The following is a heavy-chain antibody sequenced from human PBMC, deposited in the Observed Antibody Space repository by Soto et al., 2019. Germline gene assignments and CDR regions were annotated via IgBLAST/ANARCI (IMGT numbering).Heavy chain of an antibody. CDR2: INPNSGGT. CDR3: ARARNYDFWSGAPDY. CDR1: GYTFTGYY. D-gene: IGHD3-3*01. V-gene: IGHV1-2*04. Sequence: ASVKVSCKASGYTFTGYYMHWVRQAPGQGLEWMGWINPNSGGTNYAQKFQGWVTMTRDTSISTAYMELSRLRSDDTAVYYCARARNYDFWSGAPDYWGQGTLVTVSS. J-gene: IGHJ4*02.